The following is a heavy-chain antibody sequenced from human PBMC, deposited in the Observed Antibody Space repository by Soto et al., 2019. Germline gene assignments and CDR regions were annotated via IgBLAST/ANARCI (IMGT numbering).Heavy chain of an antibody. V-gene: IGHV4-34*01. CDR3: ARERLLGLPYSSSSPSFDY. CDR2: INHSGST. D-gene: IGHD6-6*01. Sequence: PSETLSLTCAVYGGSFSGYYWSWIRQPPGKGLEWIGEINHSGSTNYNPSLKSRVTISVDTSKNQFSLQLNSVTPEDTAVYYCARERLLGLPYSSSSPSFDYWGQGTLVTVSS. J-gene: IGHJ4*02. CDR1: GGSFSGYY.